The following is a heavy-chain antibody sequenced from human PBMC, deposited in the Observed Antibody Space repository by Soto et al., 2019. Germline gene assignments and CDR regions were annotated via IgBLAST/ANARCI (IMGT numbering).Heavy chain of an antibody. D-gene: IGHD1-1*01. V-gene: IGHV3-33*01. CDR2: IWYDGSNK. Sequence: GGSLRLSCAASGFTFSSYGMHWVRQAPGKGLEWVAVIWYDGSNKYYADSVKGRFTISRDNSKNTLYLQMNSLRDEDTAMYYCARAGTTGTTATRMIGGHWGQGTLVTVSS. J-gene: IGHJ4*02. CDR1: GFTFSSYG. CDR3: ARAGTTGTTATRMIGGH.